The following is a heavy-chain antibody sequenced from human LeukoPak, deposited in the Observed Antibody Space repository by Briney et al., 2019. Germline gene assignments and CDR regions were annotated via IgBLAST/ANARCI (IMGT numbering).Heavy chain of an antibody. CDR2: INSDGSST. J-gene: IGHJ3*02. D-gene: IGHD2-15*01. V-gene: IGHV3-74*01. CDR1: GFTFSTYW. Sequence: GGSLRLSCAASGFTFSTYWMHWVRQAPGTGLVWVSLINSDGSSTNYADSVKGRFTISRDNAKNTLYLQMNSLRAEDTAVYYCARYCSGGSCYSAYTFDIWGQGTMVTVSS. CDR3: ARYCSGGSCYSAYTFDI.